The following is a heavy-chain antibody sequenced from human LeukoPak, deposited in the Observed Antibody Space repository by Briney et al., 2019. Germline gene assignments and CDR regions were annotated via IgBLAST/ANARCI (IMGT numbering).Heavy chain of an antibody. CDR1: GGSISGSSYC. Sequence: ETLSLTCTVSGGSISGSSYCWGWVRQAPGKGLEWVSVIYSGGSTYYADSVKGRFTISRDNSKNTLYLQMNSLRAEDTAVYYCASGSYYYYWGQGTLVTVSS. V-gene: IGHV3-53*01. CDR3: ASGSYYYY. CDR2: IYSGGST. J-gene: IGHJ4*02. D-gene: IGHD1-26*01.